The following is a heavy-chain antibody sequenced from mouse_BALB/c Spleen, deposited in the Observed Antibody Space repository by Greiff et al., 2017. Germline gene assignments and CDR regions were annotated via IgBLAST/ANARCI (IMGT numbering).Heavy chain of an antibody. Sequence: GGGLVQPKGSLKLSCAASGFTFNTYAMNWVRQAPGKGLEWVARIRSKSNNYATYYADSVKDRFTISRDDSQSMLYLQMNNLKTEDTAMYYCVRLSYYRYDGDYYAMDYWGQGTSVTVSS. V-gene: IGHV10-1*02. J-gene: IGHJ4*01. CDR1: GFTFNTYA. D-gene: IGHD2-14*01. CDR3: VRLSYYRYDGDYYAMDY. CDR2: IRSKSNNYAT.